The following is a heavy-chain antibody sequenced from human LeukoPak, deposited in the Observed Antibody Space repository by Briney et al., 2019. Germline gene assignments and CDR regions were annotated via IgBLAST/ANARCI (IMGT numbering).Heavy chain of an antibody. V-gene: IGHV3-33*01. J-gene: IGHJ4*02. Sequence: AGGSLRLSCAASGFTFSSYAMHWVRQAPGEGLEWVAVIWYDGSNKYYGDSVKGRFTISRDNAKNSLYLQMNSLRAEDTAVYYCARGMTTVTTIDYWGQGTLVTVSS. CDR2: IWYDGSNK. D-gene: IGHD4-11*01. CDR1: GFTFSSYA. CDR3: ARGMTTVTTIDY.